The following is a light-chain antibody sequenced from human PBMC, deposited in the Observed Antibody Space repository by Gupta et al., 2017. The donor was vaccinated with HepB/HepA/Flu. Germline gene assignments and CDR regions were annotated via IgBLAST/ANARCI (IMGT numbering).Light chain of an antibody. J-gene: IGKJ2*01. CDR1: QSVLYSSISKNY. V-gene: IGKV4-1*01. CDR3: QEYHTAPYT. CDR2: WAS. Sequence: DIVMTQSPDSLAASLGETPTLNCKFSQSVLYSSISKNYLAWYQNKPGQPPRLLIYWASIRESGVPDRFSGSGSGTDFTLTISSLQAEDVAVYYCQEYHTAPYTFGQWTKLEIK.